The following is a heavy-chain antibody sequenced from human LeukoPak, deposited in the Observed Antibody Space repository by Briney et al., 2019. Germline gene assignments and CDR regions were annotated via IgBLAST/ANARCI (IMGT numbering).Heavy chain of an antibody. V-gene: IGHV3-48*04. J-gene: IGHJ3*02. CDR3: ARDPFLDAFDI. CDR1: GFTFSSYS. CDR2: ISSSSSTI. Sequence: GGSLRLSCAASGFTFSSYSMNWVHQAPGKGLEWVSYISSSSSTIYYADSVQGRFTISRDNANNSLCLQMSSLRAEDTAVYYCARDPFLDAFDIWGQGTMVTVSS.